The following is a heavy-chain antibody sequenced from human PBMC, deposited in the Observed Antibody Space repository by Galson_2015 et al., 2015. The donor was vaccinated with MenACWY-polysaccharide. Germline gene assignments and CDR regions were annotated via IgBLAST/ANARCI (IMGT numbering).Heavy chain of an antibody. CDR1: GFTFSSYS. CDR3: ARAPQLGPPTYYFDY. V-gene: IGHV3-21*01. D-gene: IGHD2-2*01. Sequence: SLRLSCAASGFTFSSYSMNWVRQAPGKGLEWVSSISSSSSYIYYADSVKGRFTISRDNAKNSLYLQMNSLRAEDTAVYYCARAPQLGPPTYYFDYWGQGTLVTVSS. J-gene: IGHJ4*02. CDR2: ISSSSSYI.